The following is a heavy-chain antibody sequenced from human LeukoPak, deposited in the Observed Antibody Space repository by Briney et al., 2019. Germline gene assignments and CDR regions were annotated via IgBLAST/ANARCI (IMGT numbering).Heavy chain of an antibody. V-gene: IGHV4-31*03. D-gene: IGHD5-12*01. CDR2: IYYSGST. CDR1: GGSISSGGYY. Sequence: PSQTLSLTCTVSGGSISSGGYYWSWIRQHPGKGLEWIGYIYYSGSTYYNPSLKSRVTISVDTSKNQFSLKLSSVTAADTAVYYCARKHPYSGYEGLAGAFDIWGQGTMVTVSS. CDR3: ARKHPYSGYEGLAGAFDI. J-gene: IGHJ3*02.